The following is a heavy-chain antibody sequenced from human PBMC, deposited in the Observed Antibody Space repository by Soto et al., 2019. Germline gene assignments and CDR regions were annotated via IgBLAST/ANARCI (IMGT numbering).Heavy chain of an antibody. CDR1: GGSISSSSYY. Sequence: QLQLQESGPGLVKPSETLSLTCTVSGGSISSSSYYWGWIRQPPGKGLEWIGGIYYSGSTYYNPSLKIRVTISVDTSKNQFSLKLSSVTAADTAVYYCARHSDGDYPFDYWGQGTLVTVSS. CDR3: ARHSDGDYPFDY. CDR2: IYYSGST. V-gene: IGHV4-39*01. D-gene: IGHD4-17*01. J-gene: IGHJ4*02.